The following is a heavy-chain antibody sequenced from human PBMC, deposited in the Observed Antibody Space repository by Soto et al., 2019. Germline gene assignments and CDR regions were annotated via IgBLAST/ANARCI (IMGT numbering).Heavy chain of an antibody. D-gene: IGHD3-22*01. J-gene: IGHJ6*04. CDR3: ARDQLYYYDISGSPLNPLAV. CDR2: IGLGSSTK. V-gene: IGHV3-48*01. Sequence: PGGSLRLSCAASGFTFRNYGMNWFRQAPGKGLEWVSYIGLGSSTKYYADSVEGRFTISRDNAKNSLYLQMNSLRAEDTAVYYCARDQLYYYDISGSPLNPLAVRAQRTTVPVSS. CDR1: GFTFRNYG.